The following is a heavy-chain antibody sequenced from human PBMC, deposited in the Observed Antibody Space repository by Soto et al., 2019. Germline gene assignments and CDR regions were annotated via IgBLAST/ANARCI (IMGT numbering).Heavy chain of an antibody. D-gene: IGHD6-19*01. CDR2: IYYSGST. Sequence: SETLSLTCTVSGGSISSSSYYWGWIRQPPGKGLEWIGSIYYSGSTYYNPSLKSRVTISVDTSKNQFSLKLSSVTAADTAVYYCARLDKQGSGSRYYYYYGMDVWGQGTTVTVSS. V-gene: IGHV4-39*01. J-gene: IGHJ6*02. CDR1: GGSISSSSYY. CDR3: ARLDKQGSGSRYYYYYGMDV.